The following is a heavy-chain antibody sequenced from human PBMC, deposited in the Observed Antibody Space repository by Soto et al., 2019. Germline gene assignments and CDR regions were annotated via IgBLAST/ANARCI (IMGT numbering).Heavy chain of an antibody. CDR2: IIPIFGTT. CDR1: GGTFSNSG. CDR3: ARESEYYDFWSGYFPG. Sequence: SVKVSCKASGGTFSNSGLSWVRQAPGQGLEWMGGIIPIFGTTKYAQKFQGRLTITADKSTNSVYMELSSLRSEDTAVYFCARESEYYDFWSGYFPGWGQGTLVTVSS. D-gene: IGHD3-3*01. J-gene: IGHJ4*02. V-gene: IGHV1-69*06.